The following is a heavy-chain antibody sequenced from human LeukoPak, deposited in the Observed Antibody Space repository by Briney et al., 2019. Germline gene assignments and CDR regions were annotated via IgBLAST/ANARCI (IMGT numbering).Heavy chain of an antibody. D-gene: IGHD6-6*01. V-gene: IGHV4-34*01. CDR3: ARVRSSSWEYYYYYMDV. J-gene: IGHJ6*03. Sequence: SETLSLTCAVYGGSFSGYYWSWIRQPPGKGLEWIGEINHSGSTNYNPSLKSRVTISVDTSKNQFSLKLSSVTAADTAVYYCARVRSSSWEYYYYYMDVWGKGTTVTVSS. CDR1: GGSFSGYY. CDR2: INHSGST.